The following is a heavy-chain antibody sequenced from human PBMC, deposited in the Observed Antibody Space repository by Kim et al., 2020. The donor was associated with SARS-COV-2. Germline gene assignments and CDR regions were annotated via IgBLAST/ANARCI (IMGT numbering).Heavy chain of an antibody. J-gene: IGHJ4*02. Sequence: GGSLRLSCAASGFTFSSYGMHWVRQAPGKGLEWVAVIWYDGSNKYYADSVKGRFTISRDNSKNTLYLQMNSLRAEDTAVYYCARDELWFGELSFSAPDYWSQGTLVTVSS. V-gene: IGHV3-33*01. CDR2: IWYDGSNK. D-gene: IGHD3-10*01. CDR1: GFTFSSYG. CDR3: ARDELWFGELSFSAPDY.